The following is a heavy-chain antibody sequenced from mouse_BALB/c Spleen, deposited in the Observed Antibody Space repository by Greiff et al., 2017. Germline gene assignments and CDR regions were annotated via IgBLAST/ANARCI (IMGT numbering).Heavy chain of an antibody. D-gene: IGHD2-4*01. V-gene: IGHV5-6-5*01. CDR3: ARVYDYDG. CDR2: ISSGGST. Sequence: EVKLVESGGGLVQPGGSLKLSCAASGFTFSSYTMSWVRQTPEKRLEWVASISSGGSTYYPDSVKGRFTISRDNARNILYLQMSSLRSEDTAMYYCARVYDYDGWGQGTLVTVSA. CDR1: GFTFSSYT. J-gene: IGHJ3*01.